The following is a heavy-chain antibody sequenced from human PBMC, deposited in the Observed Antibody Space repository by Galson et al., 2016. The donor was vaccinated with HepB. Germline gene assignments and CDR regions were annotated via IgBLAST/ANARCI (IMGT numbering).Heavy chain of an antibody. J-gene: IGHJ3*01. CDR2: ISNTGDRT. CDR3: AKMSSSSAYYSDAFDL. CDR1: GFTFSTFA. D-gene: IGHD3-22*01. V-gene: IGHV3-23*01. Sequence: SLRLSCAASGFTFSTFAMTWVRQAPGKGLEWVSGISNTGDRTYYTDSVKGRFTISRDHSKHTLYLQMNSLRAEDTAVYYCAKMSSSSAYYSDAFDLWGQGTMVTVSS.